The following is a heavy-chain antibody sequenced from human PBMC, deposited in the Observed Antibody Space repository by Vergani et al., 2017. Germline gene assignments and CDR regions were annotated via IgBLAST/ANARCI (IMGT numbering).Heavy chain of an antibody. CDR1: SFQLGDHV. J-gene: IGHJ4*02. Sequence: QVQPVESVGGVVQPGRTLRLSCTPSSFQLGDHVKNWVREAPGMGLEWVAMTRYEGKNNYYADYVKGRFTISKDISKNTLYLHINSLRGDDTAVYYCARETRDTPSSLDYWGQGTLVAVSS. V-gene: IGHV3-33*01. CDR3: ARETRDTPSSLDY. CDR2: TRYEGKNN. D-gene: IGHD5-24*01.